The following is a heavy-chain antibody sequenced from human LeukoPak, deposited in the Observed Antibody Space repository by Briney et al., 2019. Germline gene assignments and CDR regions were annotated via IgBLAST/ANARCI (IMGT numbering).Heavy chain of an antibody. CDR1: GYSISSGYY. J-gene: IGHJ4*02. D-gene: IGHD1-1*01. CDR3: ARQRERPTVDY. V-gene: IGHV4-38-2*01. Sequence: SSETQSLTCAVSGYSISSGYYWGWIRQPPGKGLEWIGSIYHSGSTYYNPSLKSRVTISVDTSKNQFSLKLSSVTAADTAVYYCARQRERPTVDYWGQGTLVTVSS. CDR2: IYHSGST.